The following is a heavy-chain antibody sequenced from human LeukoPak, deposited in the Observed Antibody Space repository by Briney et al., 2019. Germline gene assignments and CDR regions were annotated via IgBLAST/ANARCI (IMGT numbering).Heavy chain of an antibody. Sequence: PSETLSLTCTVSGGSISSYSWSWIRQPPGKGLEWIGYIYHSGSTYYNPSLKSRVTISVDRSKNQFSLKLSSVTAADTAVYYCARASASRSNWFDPWGQGTLVTVSS. CDR3: ARASASRSNWFDP. D-gene: IGHD2/OR15-2a*01. V-gene: IGHV4-30-2*01. CDR2: IYHSGST. CDR1: GGSISSYS. J-gene: IGHJ5*02.